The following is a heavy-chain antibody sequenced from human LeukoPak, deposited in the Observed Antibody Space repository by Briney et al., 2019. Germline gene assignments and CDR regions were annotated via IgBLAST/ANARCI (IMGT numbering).Heavy chain of an antibody. CDR1: GFTFSSYA. J-gene: IGHJ4*02. CDR3: AKDTSRYSSSWVFDY. V-gene: IGHV3-23*01. CDR2: ISGSGGST. D-gene: IGHD6-13*01. Sequence: PGGSLRLSCAASGFTFSSYAMNWVRQAPGKGLERVSAISGSGGSTYYADSVKGRFTISRDNSKNTLYLQMNSLRGEDTAVYYCAKDTSRYSSSWVFDYWGQGTLVTVSS.